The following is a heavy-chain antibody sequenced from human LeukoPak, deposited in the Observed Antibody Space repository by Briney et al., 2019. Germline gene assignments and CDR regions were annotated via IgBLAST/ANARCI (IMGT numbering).Heavy chain of an antibody. D-gene: IGHD3-10*01. CDR2: IYTSGST. V-gene: IGHV4-4*07. Sequence: SETLSLTCTVSGGSISGYYWTWIRQPAGRGLEWIGRIYTSGSTNYNPSRKSRVTMSVDTSKNQFSLKLSSVTAADTAVYYCARVTMVGGFDPWGQGTLVTVSS. CDR3: ARVTMVGGFDP. J-gene: IGHJ5*02. CDR1: GGSISGYY.